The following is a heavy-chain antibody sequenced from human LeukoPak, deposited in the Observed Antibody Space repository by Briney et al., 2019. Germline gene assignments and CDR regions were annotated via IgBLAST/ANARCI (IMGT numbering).Heavy chain of an antibody. CDR1: GFAFSNYW. CDR2: INQDGSEK. CDR3: TRSLDY. J-gene: IGHJ4*02. Sequence: GGTLRLSCAASGFAFSNYWMDWVRQAPGQGLEWVANINQDGSEKYYVDSVKGRSTISRDNARNSLHLQMNSLRAEDTAVYYCTRSLDYWGQGTLVTVSS. V-gene: IGHV3-7*01.